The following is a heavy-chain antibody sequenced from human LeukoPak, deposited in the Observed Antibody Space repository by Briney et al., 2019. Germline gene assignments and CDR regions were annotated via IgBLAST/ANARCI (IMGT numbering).Heavy chain of an antibody. J-gene: IGHJ6*03. D-gene: IGHD3-10*01. Sequence: ASVKVSCKASGYIFTRYGISWVRQAPGQGLEWMGWISAHYGNTNYAQKFQGRLTMTTDTSTNTAYMELRSLRSDDTAVYYCAATNASYYYGSGSEDYYYYYMDVWGKGTTVTVSS. V-gene: IGHV1-18*01. CDR1: GYIFTRYG. CDR2: ISAHYGNT. CDR3: AATNASYYYGSGSEDYYYYYMDV.